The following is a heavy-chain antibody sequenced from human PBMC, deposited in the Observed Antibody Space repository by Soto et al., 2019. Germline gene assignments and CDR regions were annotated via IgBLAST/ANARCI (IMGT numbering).Heavy chain of an antibody. D-gene: IGHD2-15*01. CDR3: ARDFGGYCSGGSCYSDYYYGMDV. J-gene: IGHJ6*02. Sequence: PSETLSLTCTVSGGSISSGGYYWSWIRQHPGKGLEWIGYIYYSGSTYYNPSPKSRVTISVDTSKNQFSLKLSSVTAADTAVYYCARDFGGYCSGGSCYSDYYYGMDVWGQGTTVTVSS. CDR2: IYYSGST. CDR1: GGSISSGGYY. V-gene: IGHV4-31*03.